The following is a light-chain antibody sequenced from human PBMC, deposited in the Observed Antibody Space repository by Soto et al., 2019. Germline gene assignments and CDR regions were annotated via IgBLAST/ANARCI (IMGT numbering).Light chain of an antibody. CDR3: QKYDSAPWT. J-gene: IGKJ1*01. Sequence: DIQMTQSPSSLSASVGDRVTITCRASQDISNYLAWYQQKPGKVPKLLIYAASTLQSGVPSRFSGSGSGTDFTITISSLQPEDVATYYCQKYDSAPWTFGQGTKVEIK. V-gene: IGKV1-27*01. CDR2: AAS. CDR1: QDISNY.